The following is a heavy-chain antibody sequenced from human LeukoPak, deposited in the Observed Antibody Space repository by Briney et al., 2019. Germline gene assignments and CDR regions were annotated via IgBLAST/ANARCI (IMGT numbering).Heavy chain of an antibody. CDR3: ARGFRGDNFDY. CDR2: IYHSGTT. CDR1: GDSISSTNW. Sequence: SETLSLTCAVSGDSISSTNWWSWVRQPPGKGLEWIGEIYHSGTTNYNPSLKTRVTISVDTSKNQFSLKLSSVTAADTAVYFCARGFRGDNFDYWGQGTLVTVSS. J-gene: IGHJ4*02. D-gene: IGHD7-27*01. V-gene: IGHV4-4*02.